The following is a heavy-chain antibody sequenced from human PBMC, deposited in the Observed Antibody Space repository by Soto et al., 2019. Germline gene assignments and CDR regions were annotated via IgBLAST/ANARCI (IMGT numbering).Heavy chain of an antibody. J-gene: IGHJ6*03. CDR1: GGSFSGYY. D-gene: IGHD5-18*01. Sequence: SETLCLTCAVYGGSFSGYYWSWIRQPPGKGLEWIGEINHSGSTNYNPSLKSRVTISVDTPKNQFSLKLRDVTAADTAVYYCARNRDEDGYVYYYYLDVWGKGTTVTGS. V-gene: IGHV4-34*01. CDR3: ARNRDEDGYVYYYYLDV. CDR2: INHSGST.